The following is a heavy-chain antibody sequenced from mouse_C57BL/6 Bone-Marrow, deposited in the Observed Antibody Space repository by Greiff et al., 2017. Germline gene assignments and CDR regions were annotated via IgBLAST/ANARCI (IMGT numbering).Heavy chain of an antibody. D-gene: IGHD2-2*01. V-gene: IGHV3-6*01. CDR3: ARDRGLRRGACFAY. CDR1: GYSITSGYY. Sequence: VQLQQSGPGLVKPSQSLSLTCSVTGYSITSGYYWNWIRQFPGNKLEWMGYISYDGSNNYNPSLQNRIPITRDTSKNQFFLKLNSVTTEDTATYYCARDRGLRRGACFAYWGQGTLVTVSA. J-gene: IGHJ3*01. CDR2: ISYDGSN.